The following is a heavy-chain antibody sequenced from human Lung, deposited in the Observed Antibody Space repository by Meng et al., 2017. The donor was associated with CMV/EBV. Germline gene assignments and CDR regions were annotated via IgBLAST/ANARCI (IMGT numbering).Heavy chain of an antibody. D-gene: IGHD3-3*01. Sequence: ESXKTPCAASGFTFSSYSMNWVRQAPGKGLEWVSSISSSSSYIYYADSAKGRFTISRDNAKNSLYMQRTSLRAEDMAVYYCPRSDLKLRFLEWFFLPIDYWGQGTXVNVYS. CDR2: ISSSSSYI. CDR3: PRSDLKLRFLEWFFLPIDY. CDR1: GFTFSSYS. J-gene: IGHJ4*02. V-gene: IGHV3-21*01.